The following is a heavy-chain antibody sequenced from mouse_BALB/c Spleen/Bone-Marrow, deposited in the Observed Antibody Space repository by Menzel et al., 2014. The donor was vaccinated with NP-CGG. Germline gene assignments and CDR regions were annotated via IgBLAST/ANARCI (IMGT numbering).Heavy chain of an antibody. Sequence: QVHLQHPGAELVKPGASVKMSCKASGYTFTSYNMHWVKQTPGQGLEWIGAIYPGNGDTSYNQKFKGKATLTADKSSSTAYMQLSSLTSEDSAVYYCARGGTPYYFDYWGQGTTLTVSS. CDR3: ARGGTPYYFDY. CDR2: IYPGNGDT. J-gene: IGHJ2*01. D-gene: IGHD2-14*01. V-gene: IGHV1-12*01. CDR1: GYTFTSYN.